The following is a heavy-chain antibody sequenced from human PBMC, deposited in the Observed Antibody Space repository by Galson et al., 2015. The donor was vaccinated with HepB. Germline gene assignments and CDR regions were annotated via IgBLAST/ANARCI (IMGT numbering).Heavy chain of an antibody. Sequence: SLRLSCAASGLTLSDYYMSWIRQAPGKGLEWVSSIRSSGDTIFYADSVKGRFSISRDNAKNSLYLQMNRLRTEDTALYYCARGAYGLDVWGQGTTVTVSS. CDR2: IRSSGDTI. CDR1: GLTLSDYY. CDR3: ARGAYGLDV. V-gene: IGHV3-11*01. J-gene: IGHJ6*02.